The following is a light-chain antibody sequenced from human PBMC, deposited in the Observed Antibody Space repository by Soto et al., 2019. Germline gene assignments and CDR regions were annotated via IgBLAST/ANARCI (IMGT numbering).Light chain of an antibody. J-gene: IGKJ2*01. CDR1: QNIRTY. V-gene: IGKV1-39*01. CDR3: QQSYSTLYT. CDR2: AAT. Sequence: EIKLTQSPSSLSASVGDRVNITCRASQNIRTYLNWYQQKPGKAPTLLICAATTLQSGVPSTFSGSASGTDFSLTISSLQPGDVATYYCQQSYSTLYTFGQGTKVDIK.